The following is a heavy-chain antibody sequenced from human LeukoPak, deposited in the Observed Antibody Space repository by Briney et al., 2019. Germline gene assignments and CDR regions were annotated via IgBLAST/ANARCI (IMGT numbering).Heavy chain of an antibody. V-gene: IGHV4-39*01. CDR3: AGETWFGDGGLYYYYYGMDV. CDR1: GGSISSSSYY. CDR2: IYYSGST. D-gene: IGHD3-10*01. Sequence: NASETLSLTCTVSGGSISSSSYYWGWIRQPPGKGLEWIGSIYYSGSTYYNPSLKSRVTISVDTSKNQFSLKLSSVTAADTAVYYCAGETWFGDGGLYYYYYGMDVWGQGTTVTVSS. J-gene: IGHJ6*02.